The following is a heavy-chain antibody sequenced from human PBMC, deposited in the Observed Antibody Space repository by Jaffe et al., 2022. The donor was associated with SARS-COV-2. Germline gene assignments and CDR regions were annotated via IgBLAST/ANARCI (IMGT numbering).Heavy chain of an antibody. Sequence: QVQLQESGPGLVKPSQTLSLTCTVSGGSISSGSYYWSWIRQPAGKGLEWIGRIYTSGSTNYNPSLKSRVTISVDTSKNQFSLKLSSVTAADTAVYYCAREGKYCTNGVCPEPWFDPWGQGTLVTVSS. V-gene: IGHV4-61*02. D-gene: IGHD2-8*01. CDR2: IYTSGST. CDR3: AREGKYCTNGVCPEPWFDP. J-gene: IGHJ5*02. CDR1: GGSISSGSYY.